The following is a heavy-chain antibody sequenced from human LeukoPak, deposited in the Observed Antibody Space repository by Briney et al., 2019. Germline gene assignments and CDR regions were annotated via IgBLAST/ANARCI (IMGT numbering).Heavy chain of an antibody. Sequence: GASVKVSCKASGYTFTCYYMHWVRQAPGQGLEWMGWINPNSGGTNYAQKFQGRVTMTRDTSISTAYMELSRLRSDDTAVYYCASIAVAGTTSPNWFDHWGQGTLVTVSS. CDR1: GYTFTCYY. J-gene: IGHJ5*02. D-gene: IGHD6-19*01. CDR3: ASIAVAGTTSPNWFDH. CDR2: INPNSGGT. V-gene: IGHV1-2*02.